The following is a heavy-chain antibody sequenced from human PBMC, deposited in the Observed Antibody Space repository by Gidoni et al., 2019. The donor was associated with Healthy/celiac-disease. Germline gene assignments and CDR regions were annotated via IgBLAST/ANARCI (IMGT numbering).Heavy chain of an antibody. Sequence: QVQLVESGGGVVQPGRSLRLSCAASGFTFSSYAMHWVRQAPGKGLEWVAVISYDGRNKYYADSVKGRFTISRDNSKNTLYLQMNSLRAEDTAVYYCARDRVGNSDPIDYYYYYGMDVWGQGTTVTVSS. CDR2: ISYDGRNK. D-gene: IGHD1-7*01. V-gene: IGHV3-30*04. CDR3: ARDRVGNSDPIDYYYYYGMDV. J-gene: IGHJ6*02. CDR1: GFTFSSYA.